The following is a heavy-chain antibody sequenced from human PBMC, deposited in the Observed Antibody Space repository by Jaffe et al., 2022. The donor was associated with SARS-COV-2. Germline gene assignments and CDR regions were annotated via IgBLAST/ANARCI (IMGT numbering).Heavy chain of an antibody. CDR1: GGSISSGGYY. CDR2: IYYSGST. J-gene: IGHJ4*02. D-gene: IGHD5-18*01. CDR3: AREVLYSYGSQIDY. Sequence: QVQLQESGPGLVKPSQTLSLTCTVSGGSISSGGYYWSWIRQHPGKGLEWIGYIYYSGSTYYNPSLKSRVTISVDTSKNQFSLKLSSVTAADTAVYYCAREVLYSYGSQIDYWGQGTLVTVSS. V-gene: IGHV4-31*03.